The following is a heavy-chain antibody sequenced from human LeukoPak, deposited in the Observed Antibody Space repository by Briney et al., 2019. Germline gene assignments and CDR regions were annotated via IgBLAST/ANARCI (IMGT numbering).Heavy chain of an antibody. J-gene: IGHJ6*03. CDR3: AKEGAYYDILTGFYYYYYYMDV. CDR2: INTDGTST. V-gene: IGHV3-74*01. D-gene: IGHD3-9*01. CDR1: GFTFSNYW. Sequence: GGSLRLSCAASGFTFSNYWMHWVRQAPGKGLVWVSRINTDGTSTIYADSVKGRFTISRDNAKNTLYLQMNSLRAEDTAVYYCAKEGAYYDILTGFYYYYYYMDVWGKGTTVTISS.